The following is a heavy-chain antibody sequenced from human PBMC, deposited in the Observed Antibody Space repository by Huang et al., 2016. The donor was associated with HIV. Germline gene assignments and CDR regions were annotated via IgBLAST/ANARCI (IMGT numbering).Heavy chain of an antibody. D-gene: IGHD5-12*01. J-gene: IGHJ6*03. CDR1: RFTFSNYA. CDR3: ARDLWLRDLYYYYYMDV. V-gene: IGHV3-30-3*01. CDR2: KSYDGSNK. Sequence: QVQLVESGGGVVQPGRSLRLSCAASRFTFSNYAMHWVRQGPGKGWEWVAVKSYDGSNKSYADSVKGRFTISRDNSKNTLYLQMNSLRAEDTAVYYCARDLWLRDLYYYYYMDVWGKGTTVTVSS.